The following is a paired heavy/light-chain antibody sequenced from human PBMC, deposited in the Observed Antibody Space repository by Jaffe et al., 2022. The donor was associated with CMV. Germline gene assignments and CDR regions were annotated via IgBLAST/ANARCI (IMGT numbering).Heavy chain of an antibody. CDR1: GGSFSGYY. J-gene: IGHJ6*02. D-gene: IGHD2-15*01. V-gene: IGHV4-34*01. Sequence: QVQLQQWGAGLLKPSETLSLTCAVYGGSFSGYYWSWIRQPPGKGLEWIGEINHSGSTNYNPSLKSRVTISVDTSKNQFSLKLSSVTAADTAVYYCARGRRAIVVVVAGDYYGMDVWGQGTTVTVSS. CDR3: ARGRRAIVVVVAGDYYGMDV. CDR2: INHSGST.
Light chain of an antibody. CDR2: EVS. J-gene: IGLJ1*01. CDR3: CSYAGSYV. CDR1: SSDVGSYNL. V-gene: IGLV2-23*02. Sequence: QSALTQPASVSGSPGQSITISCTGTSSDVGSYNLVSWYQQHPGKAPKLMIYEVSKRPSGVSNRFSGSKSGNTASLTISGLQAEDEADYYCCSYAGSYVFGTGTKVTVL.